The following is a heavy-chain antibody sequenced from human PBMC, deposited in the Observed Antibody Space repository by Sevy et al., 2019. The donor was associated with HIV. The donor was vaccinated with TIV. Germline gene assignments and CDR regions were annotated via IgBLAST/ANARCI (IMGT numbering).Heavy chain of an antibody. CDR2: IFSGGNT. D-gene: IGHD3-22*01. V-gene: IGHV3-66*01. J-gene: IGHJ2*01. CDR3: ARAVEDYSDSSAWDWYFDL. Sequence: GGSLRLSCAASGFSVSGNYMSWVRQAPGKGLEWVSGIFSGGNTHVGDSVKGRFTISRDNSKNTLYLQMNSLSAEDTAEYYCARAVEDYSDSSAWDWYFDLWGRGTLVTVSS. CDR1: GFSVSGNY.